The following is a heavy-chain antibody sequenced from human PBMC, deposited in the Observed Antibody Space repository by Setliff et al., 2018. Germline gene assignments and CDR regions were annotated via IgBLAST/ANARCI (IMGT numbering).Heavy chain of an antibody. V-gene: IGHV4-39*01. CDR3: ARTGTYSYFDY. J-gene: IGHJ4*02. CDR1: GASISSGTYY. CDR2: IHYGGTT. D-gene: IGHD1-1*01. Sequence: SETLSLTCTVSGASISSGTYYWAWIRQPPGKGLEWIGRIHYGGTTYSNASLESRLTTSVDTSENQFSLKLTSVTAADTAVYYCARTGTYSYFDYWGQGTRVTVSS.